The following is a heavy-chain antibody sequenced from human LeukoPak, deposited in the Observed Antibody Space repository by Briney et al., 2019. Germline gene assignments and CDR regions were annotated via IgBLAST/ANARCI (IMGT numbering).Heavy chain of an antibody. D-gene: IGHD3-10*01. V-gene: IGHV1-69*13. J-gene: IGHJ4*02. Sequence: SVNVSCKACVGTFSNYAISWVRQAPGQGLEWMGGIIPIFGTANYAQKFQGRVTITADESTSTAYMELSSLRSEDTAVYYCAREPLSLGARGAIDYWGQGTLVTVSS. CDR1: VGTFSNYA. CDR3: AREPLSLGARGAIDY. CDR2: IIPIFGTA.